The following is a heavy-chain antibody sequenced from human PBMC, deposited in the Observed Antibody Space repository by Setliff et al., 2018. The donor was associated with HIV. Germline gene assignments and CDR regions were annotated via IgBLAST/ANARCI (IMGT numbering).Heavy chain of an antibody. CDR1: GGSISSYY. V-gene: IGHV4-59*08. J-gene: IGHJ4*02. CDR3: ARGITALPLRPFDS. Sequence: PSETLSLTCTVSGGSISSYYWSWIRQPPGKGLEWIGYIYYSGSTNYNPSLKSRVTISVDTSKNQFSLKLSSVTAADTAVYYCARGITALPLRPFDSWGQGTLVTVSS. CDR2: IYYSGST. D-gene: IGHD1-20*01.